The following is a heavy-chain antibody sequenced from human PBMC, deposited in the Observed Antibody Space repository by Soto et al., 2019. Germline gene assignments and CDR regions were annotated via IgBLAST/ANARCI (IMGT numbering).Heavy chain of an antibody. D-gene: IGHD2-21*01. Sequence: GGSLRLSCAASGFIFRNYAMSWVRQAPGKGLEWVSVITLSGGSVYYADSVKGRFTVSRDNSQNTLYLQMNSLRAEDTAVYYCAKFGDYSSSLIDYWGQGTPVTVSS. J-gene: IGHJ4*02. CDR2: ITLSGGSV. CDR3: AKFGDYSSSLIDY. CDR1: GFIFRNYA. V-gene: IGHV3-23*01.